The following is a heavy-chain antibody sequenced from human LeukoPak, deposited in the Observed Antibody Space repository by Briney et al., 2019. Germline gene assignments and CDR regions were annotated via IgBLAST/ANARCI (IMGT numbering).Heavy chain of an antibody. CDR1: GGSISSYF. Sequence: SETLSLTCTVSGGSISSYFWGWIRQPPGKGLEWIGSIYYSGSTYYNPSLKSRVTISVDTSKSQFSLKLSSVTAADTAVYYCVHGSGSFRYYLDYWGQGTLVTVSS. V-gene: IGHV4-39*01. D-gene: IGHD3-10*01. CDR2: IYYSGST. J-gene: IGHJ4*02. CDR3: VHGSGSFRYYLDY.